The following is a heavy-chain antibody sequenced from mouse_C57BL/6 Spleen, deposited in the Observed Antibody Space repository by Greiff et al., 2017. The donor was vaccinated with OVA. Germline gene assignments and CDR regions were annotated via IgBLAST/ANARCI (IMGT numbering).Heavy chain of an antibody. Sequence: EVKLMESGPGLVKPSQSLSLTCSVTGYSITSGYYWNWIRQFPGNKLEWMGYISYDGSNNYNPSLKNRISITRDTSKNQFFLKLNSVTTEDTATYYCARLYYDYDHYFDYWGQGTTLTVSS. V-gene: IGHV3-6*01. J-gene: IGHJ2*01. CDR3: ARLYYDYDHYFDY. CDR1: GYSITSGYY. CDR2: ISYDGSN. D-gene: IGHD2-4*01.